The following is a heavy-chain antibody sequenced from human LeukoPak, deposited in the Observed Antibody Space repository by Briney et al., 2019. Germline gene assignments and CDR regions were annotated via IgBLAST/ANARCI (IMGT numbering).Heavy chain of an antibody. CDR1: GFTFSSYS. CDR2: INSRSSTI. Sequence: GESLRLSCAASGFTFSSYSMNWVRQAPGKGLEWLSYINSRSSTIYYADSVKGRFTISRDNAKNSLYLQMNSLRVEDSAVYYCARYWSSWSADYWGQGTLVTVSS. D-gene: IGHD6-13*01. V-gene: IGHV3-48*01. J-gene: IGHJ4*02. CDR3: ARYWSSWSADY.